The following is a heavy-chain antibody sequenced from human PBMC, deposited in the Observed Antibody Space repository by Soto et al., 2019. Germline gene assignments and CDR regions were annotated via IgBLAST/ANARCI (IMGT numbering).Heavy chain of an antibody. CDR1: GFTFSSYS. D-gene: IGHD3-9*01. J-gene: IGHJ3*02. CDR2: ISSSSSTI. CDR3: ARDMIFGLVPRYFDWLLDAFDI. Sequence: PGGSLRLSCAASGFTFSSYSMNWVRQAPGKGLEWVSYISSSSSTIYYADPVKGRFTISRDNAKNSLYLQMNSLRAEDTAVYYCARDMIFGLVPRYFDWLLDAFDIWGQGTMVTVSS. V-gene: IGHV3-48*01.